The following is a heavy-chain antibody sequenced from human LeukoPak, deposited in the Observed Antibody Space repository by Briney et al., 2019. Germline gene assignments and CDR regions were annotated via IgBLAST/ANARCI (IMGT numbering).Heavy chain of an antibody. CDR3: AKDSDSSGWYSRSYFDY. J-gene: IGHJ4*02. D-gene: IGHD6-19*01. Sequence: PGGSLRLSCAASGFTFSSYAMHWVRQAPGKGLEWVAVISYDGSNKYYADSVKGRFTISRDNSKNTLYLQMNSLRAEDTAVYYCAKDSDSSGWYSRSYFDYWGQGTLVTVSS. CDR2: ISYDGSNK. V-gene: IGHV3-30-3*01. CDR1: GFTFSSYA.